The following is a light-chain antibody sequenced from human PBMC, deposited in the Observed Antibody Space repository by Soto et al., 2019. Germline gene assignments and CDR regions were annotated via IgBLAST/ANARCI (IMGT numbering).Light chain of an antibody. Sequence: VMTQSPATLSVSPGERATLSCRASQNLRSSLAWYQQKPGQAPRLLIYGASTRATGIPARFSGSGSGTEFTLTISSLQSEDFAVYFCQKYNIWPQTCGQGTKGDIK. CDR2: GAS. V-gene: IGKV3-15*01. CDR3: QKYNIWPQT. J-gene: IGKJ1*01. CDR1: QNLRSS.